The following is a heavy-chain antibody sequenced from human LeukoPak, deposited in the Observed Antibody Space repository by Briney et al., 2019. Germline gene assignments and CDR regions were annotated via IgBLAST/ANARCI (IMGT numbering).Heavy chain of an antibody. D-gene: IGHD4-17*01. V-gene: IGHV3-23*01. J-gene: IGHJ6*02. CDR1: GFTFSNSA. Sequence: PGGSLRLSCAASGFTFSNSAMSWVRQAPGKGLEWVSAISGSGGGTYYADSVKGRFTISRDNSKNTLFLQMNTLRAEDTALHHCAKGYGDYYYYYGMDVWGQGTTVTVSS. CDR3: AKGYGDYYYYYGMDV. CDR2: ISGSGGGT.